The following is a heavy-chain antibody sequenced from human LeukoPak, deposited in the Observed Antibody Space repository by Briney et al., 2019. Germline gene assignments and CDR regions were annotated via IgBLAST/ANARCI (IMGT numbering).Heavy chain of an antibody. V-gene: IGHV4-31*03. CDR2: IYYSGST. Sequence: SETQSLTCTVSGGSTSSGGYYWSWIRQHPGKGLEWIGYIYYSGSTYYNPSLKSRVTISVDTSKNQFSLKLSSVTAADTAVYYCARGTIISYYFDYWGQGTLVTVSS. CDR1: GGSTSSGGYY. D-gene: IGHD3-3*02. CDR3: ARGTIISYYFDY. J-gene: IGHJ4*02.